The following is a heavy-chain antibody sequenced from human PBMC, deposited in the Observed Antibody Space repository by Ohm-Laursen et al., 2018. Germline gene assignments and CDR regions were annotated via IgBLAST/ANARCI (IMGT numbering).Heavy chain of an antibody. D-gene: IGHD6-6*01. CDR1: GFTFSSYG. CDR2: ISYDGSNK. J-gene: IGHJ6*02. Sequence: SLRLSCSASGFTFSSYGMHWVRQAPGKGLEWVAVISYDGSNKYYADSVKGRFTISRDNSKNTLYLQMNSLRAEDTAVYYCAKEGADSSSWGGYYYYYYGMDVWGQGTTVTVSS. CDR3: AKEGADSSSWGGYYYYYYGMDV. V-gene: IGHV3-30*18.